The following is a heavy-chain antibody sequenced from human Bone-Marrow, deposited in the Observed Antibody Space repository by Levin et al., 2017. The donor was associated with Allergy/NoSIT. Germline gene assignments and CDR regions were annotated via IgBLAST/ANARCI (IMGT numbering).Heavy chain of an antibody. J-gene: IGHJ4*02. CDR1: GFTFSSYA. Sequence: GGSLRLSCAASGFTFSSYAMSWVRQAPGKGLEWVSGISGRGGSTYHADSVKGRFSISRDNSKNTLYLQMNSLRAEDTAVYYCAKTPGRDPAASVDYWGQGPLVTVS. CDR3: AKTPGRDPAASVDY. CDR2: ISGRGGST. D-gene: IGHD2-2*01. V-gene: IGHV3-23*01.